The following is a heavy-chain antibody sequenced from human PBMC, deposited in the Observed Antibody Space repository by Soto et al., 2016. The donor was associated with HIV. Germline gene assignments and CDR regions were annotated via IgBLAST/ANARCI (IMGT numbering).Heavy chain of an antibody. CDR1: GFTFSSFS. V-gene: IGHV3-21*01. CDR3: ARGESAGTAGDFHY. Sequence: EVQLVESGGGLVKPAGSLRLSCAASGFTFSSFSMNWVRQAPGKGLEWVSSISSSSSYIYYADSVKGRFTISRDNAKSSLFLQMNSLRAEDTAVYYCARGESAGTAGDFHYWGQGTLVTVSS. CDR2: ISSSSSYI. D-gene: IGHD6-13*01. J-gene: IGHJ4*02.